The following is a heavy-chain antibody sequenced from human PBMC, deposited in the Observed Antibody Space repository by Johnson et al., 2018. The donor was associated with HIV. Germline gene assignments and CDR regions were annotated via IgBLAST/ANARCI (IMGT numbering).Heavy chain of an antibody. CDR1: GFTFSSYS. J-gene: IGHJ3*02. V-gene: IGHV3-7*03. CDR3: ARGLAYCGGDCSNAFDI. CDR2: IKQDGSEK. Sequence: EQLVESGGGLVQPGGSLRLSCAASGFTFSSYSVHWVRQAPGKGLEWVANIKQDGSEKYYVDSVKGRFTISRDNAKNSLYLQMNSLRADDTALYYCARGLAYCGGDCSNAFDIWGQGTMVTVSS. D-gene: IGHD2-21*02.